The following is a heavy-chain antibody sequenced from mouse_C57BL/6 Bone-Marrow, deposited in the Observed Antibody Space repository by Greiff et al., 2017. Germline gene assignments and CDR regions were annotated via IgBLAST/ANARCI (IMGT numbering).Heavy chain of an antibody. V-gene: IGHV1-26*01. CDR2: INPNNGGT. J-gene: IGHJ4*01. D-gene: IGHD1-1*01. CDR1: GYTFTDYY. CDR3: ARFHYGSSHYYAMDY. Sequence: VQLQQSGPELVKPGASVKISCKVSGYTFTDYYMNWVKQSHGKSLEWIGDINPNNGGTSYNQKFKGKATLTVDKSSSTAYMELRSLTSEDSAVYYCARFHYGSSHYYAMDYWGQGTSVTVSS.